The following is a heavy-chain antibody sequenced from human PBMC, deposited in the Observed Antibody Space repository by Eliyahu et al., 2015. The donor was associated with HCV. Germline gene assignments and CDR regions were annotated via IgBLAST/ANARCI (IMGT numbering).Heavy chain of an antibody. Sequence: SCAASGFIFSDYYMDWVRQAPGKGLEWVGRIRNKVYSYTTELAASVKGRFIISRDDSRNSLHLQMNNLKIEDTAVYYCVRAGYSYGSPYYFDYWGQGTLVTVSS. CDR2: IRNKVYSYTT. CDR1: GFIFSDYY. D-gene: IGHD1-26*01. V-gene: IGHV3-72*01. CDR3: VRAGYSYGSPYYFDY. J-gene: IGHJ4*02.